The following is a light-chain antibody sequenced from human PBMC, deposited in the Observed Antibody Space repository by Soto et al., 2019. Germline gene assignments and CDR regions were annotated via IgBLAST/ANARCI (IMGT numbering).Light chain of an antibody. CDR2: DVT. CDR3: SSYTSSSTLV. CDR1: TSDVGAYNY. V-gene: IGLV2-14*03. Sequence: QSVLTQPASVSGSPGQSITISCTGTTSDVGAYNYVPWYQQHPGKAPQLVIYDVTHRLSGVSNRFSGSKSGNTASLTISGLQAEDEADYYCSSYTSSSTLVFGGGTKLTVL. J-gene: IGLJ3*02.